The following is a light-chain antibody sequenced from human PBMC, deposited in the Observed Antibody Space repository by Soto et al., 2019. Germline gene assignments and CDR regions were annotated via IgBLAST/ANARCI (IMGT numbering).Light chain of an antibody. Sequence: GSNSVKWYQQLPGTAPKLLIHTNDQRPSGVPDRFSGSKSGTSASLAISGLQSEDEADYYCAAWDDTLYGFVFGTGTKVTVL. V-gene: IGLV1-44*01. CDR2: TND. CDR3: AAWDDTLYGFV. CDR1: GSNS. J-gene: IGLJ1*01.